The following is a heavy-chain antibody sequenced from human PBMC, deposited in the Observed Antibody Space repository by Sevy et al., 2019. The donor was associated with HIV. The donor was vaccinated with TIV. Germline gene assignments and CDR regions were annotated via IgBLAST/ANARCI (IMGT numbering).Heavy chain of an antibody. D-gene: IGHD2-15*01. CDR3: AKDVVAVVGDAFDV. CDR1: GFPFSSYA. CDR2: IGGRGGAT. V-gene: IGHV3-23*01. Sequence: GGALRLSCAASGFPFSSYAMNWVRQGPGKGLEWVSAIGGRGGATYYADSVKGRLTISRDNSKNTLYLQMDSLRAEDTAVYYCAKDVVAVVGDAFDVWGQGTMVTVSS. J-gene: IGHJ3*01.